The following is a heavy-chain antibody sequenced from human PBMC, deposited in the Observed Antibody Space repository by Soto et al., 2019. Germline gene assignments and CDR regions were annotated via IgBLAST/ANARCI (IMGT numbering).Heavy chain of an antibody. CDR2: INAGNGNT. D-gene: IGHD3-9*01. CDR1: GYTFTSYA. V-gene: IGHV1-3*01. Sequence: ASVKVSCKASGYTFTSYAMHWVRQAPGQRLEWMGWINAGNGNTKYSQKFQGRVTITRDTSASTAYMELSSLRSEDTAVYYCARDSEYYDIFCMDVWGQGTTVTVSS. CDR3: ARDSEYYDIFCMDV. J-gene: IGHJ6*02.